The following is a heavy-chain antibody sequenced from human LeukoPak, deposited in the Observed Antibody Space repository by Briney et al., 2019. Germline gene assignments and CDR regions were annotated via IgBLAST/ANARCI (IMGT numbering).Heavy chain of an antibody. CDR3: ARASPKEVILKGYMDV. CDR2: INWNGGST. J-gene: IGHJ6*03. D-gene: IGHD3-9*01. Sequence: TGGSLRLSCAASGFTFDDYGMSWVRQAPGKGLEWVSGINWNGGSTGYADSVKGRFTISRDNAKNSLYLQMNSLRAEDTALYHCARASPKEVILKGYMDVWGKGTTVTISS. CDR1: GFTFDDYG. V-gene: IGHV3-20*01.